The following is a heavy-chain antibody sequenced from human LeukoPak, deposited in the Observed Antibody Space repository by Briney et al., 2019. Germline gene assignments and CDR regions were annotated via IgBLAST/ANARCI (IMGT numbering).Heavy chain of an antibody. CDR3: ARRSYYGSGTATFLRRTHTANWFDP. D-gene: IGHD3-10*01. CDR1: GGSFSGYY. J-gene: IGHJ5*02. Sequence: SETLSLTCAVYGGSFSGYYWSWIRQPPGKGLEWIGEINHSGSTNYNPSLKSRVTISVDTSKNQFSLKLSSVTAADTAVYYCARRSYYGSGTATFLRRTHTANWFDPWGQGTLVTVSS. V-gene: IGHV4-34*01. CDR2: INHSGST.